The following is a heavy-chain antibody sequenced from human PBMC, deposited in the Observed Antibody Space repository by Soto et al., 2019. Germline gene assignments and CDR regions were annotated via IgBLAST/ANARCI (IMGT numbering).Heavy chain of an antibody. V-gene: IGHV3-23*01. J-gene: IGHJ6*02. Sequence: PGGALRLSCPASGFTFDEYAMTWLRQAPGRGLEWVSTISDSGGSTWYADSVKGRFTISRSNSRNTLFLQMNGLRAEDTALYYCAXSRGSENQYPYYFGMDVWGQGTTVTVSS. CDR2: ISDSGGST. CDR3: AXSRGSENQYPYYFGMDV. D-gene: IGHD2-15*01. CDR1: GFTFDEYA.